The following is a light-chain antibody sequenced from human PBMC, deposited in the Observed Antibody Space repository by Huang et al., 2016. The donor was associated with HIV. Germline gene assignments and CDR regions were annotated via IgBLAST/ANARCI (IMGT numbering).Light chain of an antibody. J-gene: IGKJ1*01. CDR2: AAS. V-gene: IGKV1-39*01. CDR3: QQTYSTPRT. Sequence: DIQMTQSPSSLSASVGDRVTITCRASQSISSYLTWYQQKPWKAPMLLIYAASSLQSGVPSRFSGSGSGTDFTLTISRLQPEDFATYYCQQTYSTPRTFGQGTKVEIK. CDR1: QSISSY.